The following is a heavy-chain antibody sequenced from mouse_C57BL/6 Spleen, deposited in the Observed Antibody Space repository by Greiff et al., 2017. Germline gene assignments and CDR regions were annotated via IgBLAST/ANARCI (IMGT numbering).Heavy chain of an antibody. CDR1: GFTFSDYY. CDR3: ARGGAWFAY. J-gene: IGHJ3*01. Sequence: EVQVVESEGGLVQPGSSMKLSCTASGFTFSDYYLAWVRQVPEKGLEWVANINYDGSSTYYLDSLKSRFIISRDNAKNILYRQMSSLKSEDTATYYCARGGAWFAYWGQGTLVTVSA. CDR2: INYDGSST. V-gene: IGHV5-16*01.